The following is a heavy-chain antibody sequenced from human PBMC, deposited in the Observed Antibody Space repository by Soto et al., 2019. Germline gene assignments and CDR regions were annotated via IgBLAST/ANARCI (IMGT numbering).Heavy chain of an antibody. CDR1: GGSISSFC. CDR2: IYFSGST. J-gene: IGHJ5*02. Sequence: SETLSLTCIVSGGSISSFCWNWLRQSPGMGLEWIGYIYFSGSTKYNPSLQSRVTFSVDTSKNQFSLRLRSVTAADTAVYYCAGRRPTDSSSSQANCLDPWGQGTLVTVSS. CDR3: AGRRPTDSSSSQANCLDP. D-gene: IGHD2-2*01. V-gene: IGHV4-59*08.